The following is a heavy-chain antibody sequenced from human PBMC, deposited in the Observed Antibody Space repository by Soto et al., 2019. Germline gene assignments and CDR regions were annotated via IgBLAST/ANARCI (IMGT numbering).Heavy chain of an antibody. J-gene: IGHJ4*02. V-gene: IGHV1-46*01. D-gene: IGHD3-10*01. Sequence: ASVKVSCKASGYTFTSYYLHWVRQAPGQVLEWMGIINPSGGSESHTQKIQGRVTMTSDTSTSTVYMELSSLRSEDTAVYYCARASGSGSYFDYWGQGTLVTVSS. CDR3: ARASGSGSYFDY. CDR1: GYTFTSYY. CDR2: INPSGGSE.